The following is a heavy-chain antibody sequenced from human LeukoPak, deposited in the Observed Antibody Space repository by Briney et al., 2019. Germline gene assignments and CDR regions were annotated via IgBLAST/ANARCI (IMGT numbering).Heavy chain of an antibody. J-gene: IGHJ4*02. CDR1: GFTLSSNG. Sequence: GGSLRLSRAASGFTLSSNGMQWVRQAPGKGLEGVAVISYDGSKKYYGDSVKGRFTISRDNSKNTLYLQMNSLRAEDTAVYYCANWNGPFDYWGQGTLATVSS. CDR2: ISYDGSKK. CDR3: ANWNGPFDY. V-gene: IGHV3-30*18. D-gene: IGHD1-1*01.